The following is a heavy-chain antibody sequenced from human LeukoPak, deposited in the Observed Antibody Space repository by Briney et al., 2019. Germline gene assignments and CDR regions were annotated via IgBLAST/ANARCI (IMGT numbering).Heavy chain of an antibody. D-gene: IGHD3-22*01. Sequence: PSETLSLTCAVYGGSFSGYYWSWIRHPPGKGLEWIGEINHSGSTNYNPSLKSRVTISVDTSKNQFSLKLSSVTAADTAVYYCASLYDSGGSSLDYWGQGTLVTVSS. CDR2: INHSGST. V-gene: IGHV4-34*01. J-gene: IGHJ4*02. CDR3: ASLYDSGGSSLDY. CDR1: GGSFSGYY.